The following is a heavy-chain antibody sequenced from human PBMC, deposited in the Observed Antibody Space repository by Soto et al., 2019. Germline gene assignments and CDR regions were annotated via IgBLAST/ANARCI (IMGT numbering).Heavy chain of an antibody. D-gene: IGHD3-22*01. CDR3: ASDANYGDSSVYYDVFDI. CDR1: GFTFRNDW. J-gene: IGHJ3*02. V-gene: IGHV3-7*03. Sequence: DVQLMESGGGLVQPGGSLRLSCAASGFTFRNDWMTWVRQAPGKGLEWVANIRKDGSEKHYVDSVKGRFSFSRDNAKASLYQQMNRLRIEDTAVYYCASDANYGDSSVYYDVFDIWGQGTMVTVSS. CDR2: IRKDGSEK.